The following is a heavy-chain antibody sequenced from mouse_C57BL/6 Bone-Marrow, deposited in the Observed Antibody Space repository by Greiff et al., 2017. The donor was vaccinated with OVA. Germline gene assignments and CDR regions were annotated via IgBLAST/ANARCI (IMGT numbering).Heavy chain of an antibody. CDR1: GYTFTEYT. D-gene: IGHD2-2*01. Sequence: VQLQQSGAELVKPGASVKLSCKASGYTFTEYTIHWVKQRSGQGLEWIGWFYPGSGSIKYNEKFKDKATLTADKSSSTVYMELIRLTSEDSAVYFCARHEGYYGYDGDYFDYWGQGTTLTVSS. CDR3: ARHEGYYGYDGDYFDY. CDR2: FYPGSGSI. J-gene: IGHJ2*01. V-gene: IGHV1-62-2*01.